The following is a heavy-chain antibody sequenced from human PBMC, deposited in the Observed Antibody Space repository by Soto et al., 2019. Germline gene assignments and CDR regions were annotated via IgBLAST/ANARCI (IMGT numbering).Heavy chain of an antibody. CDR1: GGAFSGYY. J-gene: IGHJ5*02. D-gene: IGHD1-20*01. CDR2: INHSGST. CDR3: ASDVITGIQDET. Sequence: PSETLSLTCAVYGGAFSGYYWSWIRQPPGKGLEWIGEINHSGSTNYNPSLKSRVTISVDTSKNQFSLKLSSVTAADTAVYYCASDVITGIQDETCGQXPLVPVSA. V-gene: IGHV4-34*01.